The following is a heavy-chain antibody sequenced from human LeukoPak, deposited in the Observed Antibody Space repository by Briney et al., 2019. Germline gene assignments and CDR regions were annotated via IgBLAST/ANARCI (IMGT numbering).Heavy chain of an antibody. V-gene: IGHV1-2*02. CDR2: INPDSGGT. J-gene: IGHJ5*02. Sequence: ASVKVCCKASGYTFTSYYIHWVRQAPGQGLEWMGWINPDSGGTNYAQQFQGRVTMTRDTSISTVYMDLSRLRSDDTAMYYCVREARAGNWFDPWGQGTLVIVSS. CDR3: VREARAGNWFDP. CDR1: GYTFTSYY.